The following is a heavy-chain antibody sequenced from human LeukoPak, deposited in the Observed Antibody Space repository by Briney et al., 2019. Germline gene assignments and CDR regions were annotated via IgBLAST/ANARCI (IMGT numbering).Heavy chain of an antibody. CDR2: VIPILGTA. CDR1: GGTFSSYA. J-gene: IGHJ6*03. V-gene: IGHV1-69*11. Sequence: SVKVSCKASGGTFSSYAISWVRQAPGQGLEWMGRVIPILGTANYAQKFQGRVTITADESTSTAYMELSSLRSEDTAVYYCARQALSAESDYYYYYMDVWGKGTTVTVSS. D-gene: IGHD1-14*01. CDR3: ARQALSAESDYYYYYMDV.